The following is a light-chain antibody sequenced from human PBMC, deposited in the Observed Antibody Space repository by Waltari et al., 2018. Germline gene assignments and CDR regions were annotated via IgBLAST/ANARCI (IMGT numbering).Light chain of an antibody. V-gene: IGLV1-40*01. CDR1: RSNLGEGYD. J-gene: IGLJ2*01. Sequence: QSVLTQPPSVSGAPGQGVTIHCTGSRSNLGEGYDVHWYQQVPGTAPKVLIYANSNRPSGVPDRFSGSKSGTSASLAITGLQAEDEADYYCQCYDSRLSGVVFGGGTKLTVL. CDR3: QCYDSRLSGVV. CDR2: ANS.